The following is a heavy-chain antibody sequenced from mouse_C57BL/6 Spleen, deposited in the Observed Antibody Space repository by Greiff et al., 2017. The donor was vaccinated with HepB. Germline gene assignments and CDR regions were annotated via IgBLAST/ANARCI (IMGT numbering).Heavy chain of an antibody. J-gene: IGHJ3*01. CDR1: GYSITSCYY. Sequence: EVQRVESGPGLVKPSQSLSLTCSVTGYSITSCYYWYWIRQFPGNKLEWMGYISYDGSNNYNPSLKNRIPITRDTSKNQFFLKLNSVTTEDTATYYCARGGAAQASGFAYWGQGTLVTVSA. V-gene: IGHV3-6*01. CDR2: ISYDGSN. CDR3: ARGGAAQASGFAY. D-gene: IGHD3-2*02.